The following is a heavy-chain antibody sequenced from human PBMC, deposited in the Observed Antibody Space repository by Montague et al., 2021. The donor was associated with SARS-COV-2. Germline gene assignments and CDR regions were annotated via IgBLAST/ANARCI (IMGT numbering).Heavy chain of an antibody. CDR3: ARGSHYYDSSGYYFDY. V-gene: IGHV4-59*01. J-gene: IGHJ4*02. D-gene: IGHD3-22*01. Sequence: SETLSLTCTVSGGSISSCYWSWIRQPPGKGLEWIGYIYHSGSTNYNPSLKSRVTISVDTSKNQFSLKLSSVTAADTAVYYCARGSHYYDSSGYYFDYWGQGTLVTVSS. CDR1: GGSISSCY. CDR2: IYHSGST.